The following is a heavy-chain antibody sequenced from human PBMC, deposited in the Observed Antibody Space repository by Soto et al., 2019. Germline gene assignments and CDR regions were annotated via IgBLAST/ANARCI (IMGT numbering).Heavy chain of an antibody. V-gene: IGHV4-34*01. D-gene: IGHD2-2*01. Sequence: QVQLQQWGAGLLKPSETLSLTCAVYGGSFSGYYWSWIRQPPGKGLEWIGEINHSGSTNYNPSLKSRVTISVDTSKNQFSLKLSSVTAAGTAVYYCARGPRTLGYCSSTSCYAVGYFQHWGQGTLVTVSS. CDR3: ARGPRTLGYCSSTSCYAVGYFQH. CDR1: GGSFSGYY. J-gene: IGHJ1*01. CDR2: INHSGST.